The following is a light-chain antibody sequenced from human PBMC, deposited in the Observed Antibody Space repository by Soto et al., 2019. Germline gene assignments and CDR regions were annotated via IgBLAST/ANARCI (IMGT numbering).Light chain of an antibody. Sequence: QAVVTQPPSASGTPGQTVTISCSGSTSNIGSNYVYWYQQLPGTAPKLLIYSHNQRPSGVPDRFSGSKSGTSASLAISGLRSEDEADYYCAAWDGSLSAVVFGGGTKLTVL. CDR3: AAWDGSLSAVV. CDR2: SHN. V-gene: IGLV1-47*02. J-gene: IGLJ2*01. CDR1: TSNIGSNY.